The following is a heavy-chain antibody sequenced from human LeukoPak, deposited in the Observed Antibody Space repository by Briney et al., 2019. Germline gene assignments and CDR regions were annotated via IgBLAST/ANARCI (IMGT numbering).Heavy chain of an antibody. Sequence: MTSETLSLTCTVSGGSINNYYWSWIRQPPGKALEWIGYIYYSGSTSYNPSLKSRVTISVDTSKNQFSLKLSSMTTADTAVYYCARDGGYSSSSYFDYWGQGTLVTVSS. CDR2: IYYSGST. J-gene: IGHJ4*02. CDR3: ARDGGYSSSSYFDY. D-gene: IGHD6-13*01. CDR1: GGSINNYY. V-gene: IGHV4-59*01.